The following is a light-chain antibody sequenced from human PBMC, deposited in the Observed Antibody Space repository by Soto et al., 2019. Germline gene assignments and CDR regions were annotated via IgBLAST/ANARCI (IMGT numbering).Light chain of an antibody. CDR3: QHYGNSLSIT. CDR1: QSVSSSY. J-gene: IGKJ5*01. Sequence: ESVLTQSPRTLSLSPGERATLSCRASQSVSSSYLAWYQQKPGQAPRLLIYGASSRATGIPNRFSGSGSGTDFTLTISRLEPEDFAVYYCQHYGNSLSITFGQGTRLEIK. V-gene: IGKV3-20*01. CDR2: GAS.